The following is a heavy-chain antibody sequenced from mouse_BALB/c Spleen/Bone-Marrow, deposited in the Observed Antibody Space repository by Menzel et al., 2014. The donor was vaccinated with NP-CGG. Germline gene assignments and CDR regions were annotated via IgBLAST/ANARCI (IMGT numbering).Heavy chain of an antibody. J-gene: IGHJ3*01. CDR2: IVPSSDYT. Sequence: QVQLQQSGAELARPGASVKMSCKASGYTFTSYTMQWIRQRPGQGLEWIGYIVPSSDYTNYKQNFKDKATLTADKSSSTAYMQLNSLTSEDFAVYYCAREARTGAWFAYWGQGTLVTVSA. D-gene: IGHD4-1*01. CDR1: GYTFTSYT. CDR3: AREARTGAWFAY. V-gene: IGHV1-4*01.